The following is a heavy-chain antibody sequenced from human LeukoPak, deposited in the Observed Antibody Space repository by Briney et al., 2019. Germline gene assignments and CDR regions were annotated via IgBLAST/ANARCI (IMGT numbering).Heavy chain of an antibody. Sequence: PGGSLRLSCAASGFTFSSYATHWVRQAPGKGLEWVAVISYDGSNKYYADSVKGRFTISRDNSKNTLYLQMSSLRAEDTAVYYCARDPMIVLSYYFDYWGQGTLVTVSS. CDR1: GFTFSSYA. J-gene: IGHJ4*02. CDR2: ISYDGSNK. V-gene: IGHV3-30-3*01. CDR3: ARDPMIVLSYYFDY. D-gene: IGHD3-22*01.